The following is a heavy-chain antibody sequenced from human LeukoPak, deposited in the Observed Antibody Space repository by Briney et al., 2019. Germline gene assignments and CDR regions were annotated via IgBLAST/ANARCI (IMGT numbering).Heavy chain of an antibody. D-gene: IGHD1-1*01. V-gene: IGHV4-59*08. J-gene: IGHJ4*03. Sequence: SETLSLTCTVSGGPISGFYWSWMRQSPGKGLEWVAYIYNRGGTNSNPSLQSRVTISVDTSKNQFSLNLSSVTAADTAIYYCARHVLGGYNLHDGYFDYWGQGTLVAVSS. CDR1: GGPISGFY. CDR2: IYNRGGT. CDR3: ARHVLGGYNLHDGYFDY.